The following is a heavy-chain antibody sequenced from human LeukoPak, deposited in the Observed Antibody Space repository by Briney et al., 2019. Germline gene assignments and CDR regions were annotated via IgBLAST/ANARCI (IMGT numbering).Heavy chain of an antibody. CDR3: AKGYSSRYVNY. J-gene: IGHJ4*02. CDR1: GFTVSSNY. D-gene: IGHD6-13*01. Sequence: PGGSLRLSCAASGFTVSSNYMSWVRQAPGKGLEWVSVIYSGGSTYYADSVKGRFTISRDNSKNTLYLQMNSLRAEDTAVYYCAKGYSSRYVNYWGQGTLVTVSS. CDR2: IYSGGST. V-gene: IGHV3-53*01.